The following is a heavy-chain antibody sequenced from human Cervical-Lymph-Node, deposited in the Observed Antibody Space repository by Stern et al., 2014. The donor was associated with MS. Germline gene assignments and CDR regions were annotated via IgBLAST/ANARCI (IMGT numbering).Heavy chain of an antibody. CDR1: GFTFSSYA. J-gene: IGHJ5*02. CDR2: ISCSGGSL. V-gene: IGHV3-23*04. D-gene: IGHD3-22*01. CDR3: AKIGKNYYDSSGYPNWFDP. Sequence: EVQLVESGGCLVQPGGSLRLSCAASGFTFSSYAMRWVRQAPGKGLEWVSAISCSGGSLDDAYSLKGRFTITRDNTKYTLYLQMNSLRDEDTAVYYCAKIGKNYYDSSGYPNWFDPWGQGTLVTVSS.